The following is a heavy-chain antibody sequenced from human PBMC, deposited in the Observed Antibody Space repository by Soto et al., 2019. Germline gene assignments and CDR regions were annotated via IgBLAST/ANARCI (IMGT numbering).Heavy chain of an antibody. CDR3: ARTGHSGSYDF. J-gene: IGHJ5*01. CDR1: EYSFANLG. CDR2: INAGNGGT. Sequence: ASMNVSCKAFEYSFANLGIHWVGQAPGQRSGGMGWINAGNGGTKYSENFQGRVTITRDTSASTVYLGLSSLSSEDTASYYCARTGHSGSYDFWG. V-gene: IGHV1-3*01. D-gene: IGHD2-8*02.